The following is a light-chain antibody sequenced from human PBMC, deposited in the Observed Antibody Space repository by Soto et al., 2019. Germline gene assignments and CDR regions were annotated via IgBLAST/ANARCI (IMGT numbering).Light chain of an antibody. V-gene: IGKV3-20*01. J-gene: IGKJ1*01. Sequence: ELVLTQSPGTLSLSPGERAPLSCRASQSLSSRNLAWYQQKPGQAPRPLIYGVSSRATGIPDRFSGSGSGTDFTLTISRLEPEDFAVYYCQQYDSSPRTFGQGTKVDIK. CDR3: QQYDSSPRT. CDR1: QSLSSRN. CDR2: GVS.